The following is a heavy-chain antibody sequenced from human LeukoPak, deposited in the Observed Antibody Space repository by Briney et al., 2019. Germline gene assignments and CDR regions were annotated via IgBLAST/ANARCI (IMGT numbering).Heavy chain of an antibody. CDR1: GFTFDDYA. CDR2: ISWNSGRI. CDR3: AKGVYGDYAAGFFDY. Sequence: GGSLRLSCAASGFTFDDYAMLWVRQAPGKGLEWVSGISWNSGRICYADSVKGRFTISRDNAKNSLYLQMNSLRAEDTAFYYCAKGVYGDYAAGFFDYWGQGTLVTVSS. J-gene: IGHJ4*02. D-gene: IGHD4-17*01. V-gene: IGHV3-9*01.